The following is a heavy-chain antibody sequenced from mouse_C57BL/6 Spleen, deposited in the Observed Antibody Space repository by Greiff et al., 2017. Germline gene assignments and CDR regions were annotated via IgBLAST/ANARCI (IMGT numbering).Heavy chain of an antibody. CDR3: TREGAWLGFF. CDR2: IDPETGGT. Sequence: QVQLQQSGAELVRPGASVTLSCKASGYTFTDYEMHWVKQTPVHGLEWIGAIDPETGGTAYNQKFKGKAILTADKSSSTAYMELRSLTSEDSAVYYCTREGAWLGFFWGQGTTLTVSS. J-gene: IGHJ2*01. CDR1: GYTFTDYE. V-gene: IGHV1-15*01. D-gene: IGHD3-1*01.